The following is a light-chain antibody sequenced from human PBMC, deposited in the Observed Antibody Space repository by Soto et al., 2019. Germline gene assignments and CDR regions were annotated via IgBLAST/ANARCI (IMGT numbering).Light chain of an antibody. J-gene: IGKJ5*01. V-gene: IGKV1-39*01. Sequence: DIKMTQSPSSLSASVGARVPINCRTSQPISEYLNWYQQKPGKAPKLLIYDVSSLESGVPSRFSGSGSGTDVTLTISSLQAEEVAGYYCQQYYSAPITFGQGTRLEI. CDR3: QQYYSAPIT. CDR1: QPISEY. CDR2: DVS.